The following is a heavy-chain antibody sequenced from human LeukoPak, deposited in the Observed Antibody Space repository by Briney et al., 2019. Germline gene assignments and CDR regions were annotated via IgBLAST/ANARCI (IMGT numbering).Heavy chain of an antibody. CDR2: INPNSGGT. CDR3: ARDRSLDHYDILTGYYTSFDP. V-gene: IGHV1-2*02. CDR1: GYTFTGYY. J-gene: IGHJ5*02. D-gene: IGHD3-9*01. Sequence: ASVKVSCKASGYTFTGYYMHWVRQAPGQGLEWMGWINPNSGGTNYAQKFQGRVTMTRDTSISTAYMELSRLRSDDTAVYYCARDRSLDHYDILTGYYTSFDPWGQGTLVTVSS.